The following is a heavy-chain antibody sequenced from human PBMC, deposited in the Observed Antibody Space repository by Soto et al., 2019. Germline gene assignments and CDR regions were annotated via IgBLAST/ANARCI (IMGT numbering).Heavy chain of an antibody. CDR1: GGTFSSYA. D-gene: IGHD3-10*01. Sequence: SVKVSCKASGGTFSSYAISWVRQAPGQGLEWMGGIIPIFGTANYAQKFQGRVTITADESTSTAYMELSSLRAEDTAVYYCASGFWFGGSYYEAFDIWGQGTMVTVSS. J-gene: IGHJ3*02. V-gene: IGHV1-69*13. CDR3: ASGFWFGGSYYEAFDI. CDR2: IIPIFGTA.